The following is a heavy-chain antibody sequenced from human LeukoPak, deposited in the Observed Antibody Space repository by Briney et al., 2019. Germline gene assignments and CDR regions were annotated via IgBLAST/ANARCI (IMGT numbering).Heavy chain of an antibody. CDR3: TRGATASFDP. D-gene: IGHD5-12*01. Sequence: GRSLRLSCAASGFTFSNYWMHWVRQAPGKGLVWVSRINNDGSDTVYADSVKGRFTISRDYAKNTVYLQMNSLRVEDTAIYYCTRGATASFDPWGQGTLVTVS. CDR2: INNDGSDT. J-gene: IGHJ5*02. CDR1: GFTFSNYW. V-gene: IGHV3-74*01.